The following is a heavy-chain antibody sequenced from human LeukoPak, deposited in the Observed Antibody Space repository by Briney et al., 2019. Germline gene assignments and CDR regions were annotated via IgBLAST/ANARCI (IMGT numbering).Heavy chain of an antibody. Sequence: ASVKVSCKASGYTSTDYNIHWVRQAPGQGLEWMGWMNPNSGGANYAQKFQDRVTMTRDTSISTAYMELSGVRSDDSAVYYCTRDRLGESGWFDPWGQGTLVTVSS. D-gene: IGHD3-16*01. CDR1: GYTSTDYN. V-gene: IGHV1-2*02. J-gene: IGHJ5*02. CDR3: TRDRLGESGWFDP. CDR2: MNPNSGGA.